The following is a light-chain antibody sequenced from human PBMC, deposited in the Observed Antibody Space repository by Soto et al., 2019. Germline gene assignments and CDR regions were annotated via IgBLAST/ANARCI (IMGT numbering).Light chain of an antibody. CDR1: QSVSSG. CDR2: GAS. CDR3: QPYSRWPRT. V-gene: IGKV3-15*01. J-gene: IGKJ1*01. Sequence: EIVMTQSPATLSVSPVERATLSCRASQSVSSGLAWYQQKPGQAPRLLIYGASTRATGISARFSGSGSGTEFILTLSSLQSEDFAVYYCQPYSRWPRTFGLGTKVEMK.